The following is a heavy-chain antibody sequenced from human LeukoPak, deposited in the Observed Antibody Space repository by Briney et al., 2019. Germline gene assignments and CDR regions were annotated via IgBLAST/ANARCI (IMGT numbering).Heavy chain of an antibody. CDR3: ARLGYCSGGSCPGY. J-gene: IGHJ4*02. Sequence: PSETLSLTRAVSGYSISSGYYWGWLRQPPGKGLEWIGSIYHSGSTYYNPSLKSRVTISVDTSKNQFSLKLSSVTAADTAVYYCARLGYCSGGSCPGYWGQGTLVTVSS. CDR2: IYHSGST. CDR1: GYSISSGYY. D-gene: IGHD2-15*01. V-gene: IGHV4-38-2*01.